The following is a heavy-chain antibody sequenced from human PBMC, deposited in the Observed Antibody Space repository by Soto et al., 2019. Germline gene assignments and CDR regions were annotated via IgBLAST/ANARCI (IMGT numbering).Heavy chain of an antibody. Sequence: LRLSCAASGFTFSSYGMHWARQAPGKGLEWVALIYFDGSNKYYADSVKDRFTISRDNSKNTLYLQMNSLRVEDTAVYYCARDRESESYYLLTYDAFNVWGQGTMVTVSS. D-gene: IGHD1-26*01. CDR2: IYFDGSNK. V-gene: IGHV3-33*01. J-gene: IGHJ3*01. CDR3: ARDRESESYYLLTYDAFNV. CDR1: GFTFSSYG.